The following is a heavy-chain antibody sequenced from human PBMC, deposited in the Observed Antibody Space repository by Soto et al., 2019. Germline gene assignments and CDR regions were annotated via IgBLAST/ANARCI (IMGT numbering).Heavy chain of an antibody. V-gene: IGHV3-23*01. CDR2: ISGSGGST. Sequence: GGSLRLSCAASGFTFSSYAMSWVRQAPGKGLEWVSAISGSGGSTYYADSVKGRFTISRDNSKNTLYLQMNSLRAEDTAVYYCAKDLYHRLLTYYYYGMDVWGQGTTVSVSS. J-gene: IGHJ6*02. CDR1: GFTFSSYA. D-gene: IGHD2-15*01. CDR3: AKDLYHRLLTYYYYGMDV.